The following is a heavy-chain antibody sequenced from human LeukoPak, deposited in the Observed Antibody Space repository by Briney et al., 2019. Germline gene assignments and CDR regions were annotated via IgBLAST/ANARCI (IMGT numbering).Heavy chain of an antibody. CDR1: GGSFSGYY. Sequence: IPSETLSLTCAVYGGSFSGYYWSWIRQPPGKGLEWIGEINHSGSTNYNPSLKSRVTISVDTSKNQFSLKLSSVTAADTAVYYCARHPDRWFFDYWGQGTLVTVSS. D-gene: IGHD3-9*01. J-gene: IGHJ4*02. CDR2: INHSGST. V-gene: IGHV4-34*01. CDR3: ARHPDRWFFDY.